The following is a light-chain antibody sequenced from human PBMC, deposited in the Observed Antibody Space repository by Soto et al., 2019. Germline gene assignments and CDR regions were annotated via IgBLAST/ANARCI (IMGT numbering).Light chain of an antibody. J-gene: IGKJ1*01. CDR3: ERYSTWAWR. V-gene: IGKV3-15*01. Sequence: STYLNWLQQKPGQAPRLLIIGASERVTTIPARFSVSESGTEFALGLSSLHSDDSALYYCERYSTWAWRFAQGTKVDIK. CDR1: STY. CDR2: GAS.